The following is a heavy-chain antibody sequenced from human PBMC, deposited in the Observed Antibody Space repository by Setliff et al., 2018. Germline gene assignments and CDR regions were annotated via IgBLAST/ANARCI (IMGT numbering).Heavy chain of an antibody. V-gene: IGHV4-31*03. Sequence: PSETLSLTCTVSGGSISSGGYYWSWIRQHPGKGLEWIGYIYYSGSTYYNPSRKSRVTISVDTSKNQFSLKLSSVTAADTAVYYCARSPEVGATTYYYYYYMDVWGKGTTVTVSS. CDR2: IYYSGST. CDR1: GGSISSGGYY. CDR3: ARSPEVGATTYYYYYYMDV. D-gene: IGHD1-26*01. J-gene: IGHJ6*03.